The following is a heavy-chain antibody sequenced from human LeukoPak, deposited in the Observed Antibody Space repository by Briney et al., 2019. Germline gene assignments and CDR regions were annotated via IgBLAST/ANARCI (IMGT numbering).Heavy chain of an antibody. Sequence: GRSLRLSCAASGFTFSSYGMHWVRQAPGKGLEWVAVISYDGSNKYYADSVKGRFTISRDNSKNTLYLQMNSLRAEDTAVYYCAKDGVGILWFGEFRYWGQGTLVTVSS. D-gene: IGHD3-10*01. J-gene: IGHJ4*02. CDR3: AKDGVGILWFGEFRY. V-gene: IGHV3-30*18. CDR2: ISYDGSNK. CDR1: GFTFSSYG.